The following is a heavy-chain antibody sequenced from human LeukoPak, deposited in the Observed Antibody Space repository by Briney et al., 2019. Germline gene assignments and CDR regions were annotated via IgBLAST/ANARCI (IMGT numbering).Heavy chain of an antibody. Sequence: GASVKVSCKASGGTLSSYAISWVRQAPGQRLEWMGWISAYNGNTNYAQKLQGRVTMTTDTSTSTAYMELRSLRSDDTAVYYCARDHGGATDFDYWGQGTLVTVSS. CDR3: ARDHGGATDFDY. D-gene: IGHD1-26*01. CDR1: GGTLSSYA. V-gene: IGHV1-18*01. CDR2: ISAYNGNT. J-gene: IGHJ4*02.